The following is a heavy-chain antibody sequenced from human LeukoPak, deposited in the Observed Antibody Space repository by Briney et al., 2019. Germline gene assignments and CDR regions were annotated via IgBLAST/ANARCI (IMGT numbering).Heavy chain of an antibody. CDR2: ISTYNGNT. V-gene: IGHV1-18*01. CDR3: ARDRSYYYDSSGS. CDR1: GYTFTSYG. Sequence: GASVKVSCKASGYTFTSYGISWVRQAPGQGLGWMGWISTYNGNTNYAQKIQGRVTMTTDTSTSTASMELRSLRSDDTAAYYCARDRSYYYDSSGSWGQGTLVTVSS. J-gene: IGHJ5*02. D-gene: IGHD3-22*01.